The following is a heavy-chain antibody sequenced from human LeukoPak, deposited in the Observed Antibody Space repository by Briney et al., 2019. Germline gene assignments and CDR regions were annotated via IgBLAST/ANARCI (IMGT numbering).Heavy chain of an antibody. V-gene: IGHV5-51*01. D-gene: IGHD2-8*02. CDR2: IYPGDSDT. Sequence: GESLKISCKTSGYSFIAYWIGWVRQMPGKGLEWMGTIYPGDSDTRYSPSFQGQITISADKSISTAYLQWSSLKASDTAMYFCARRLASGGAFDFWGQGTMVTVSS. CDR1: GYSFIAYW. J-gene: IGHJ3*01. CDR3: ARRLASGGAFDF.